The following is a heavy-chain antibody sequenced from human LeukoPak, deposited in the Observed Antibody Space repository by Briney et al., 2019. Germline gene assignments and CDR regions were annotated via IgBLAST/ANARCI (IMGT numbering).Heavy chain of an antibody. J-gene: IGHJ4*02. CDR3: VRKPPEDGYGLDY. V-gene: IGHV4-34*01. Sequence: SETLSLTCAVYVGSFSGYYWSWIRQPPGKGLEWIGEINHSGSTNYNPSLKSRVTISVDPSKNQFSLKLNSVTAADTAVYYCVRKPPEDGYGLDYWGQGTLVTVSS. CDR2: INHSGST. D-gene: IGHD5-24*01. CDR1: VGSFSGYY.